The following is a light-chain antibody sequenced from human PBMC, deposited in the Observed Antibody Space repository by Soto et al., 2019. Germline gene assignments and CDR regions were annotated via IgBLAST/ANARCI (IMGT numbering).Light chain of an antibody. Sequence: TQSPPTLSVSPGERATLSCRASQRISTNVAWYQHKPGQAPRLLIYGASSGATGIPDRFSGSGSGTDFTLTISRLEAEDCTVYCSQHYGSSPWPFCQGTKVDVK. CDR2: GAS. CDR3: QHYGSSPWP. J-gene: IGKJ1*01. CDR1: QRISTN. V-gene: IGKV3-20*01.